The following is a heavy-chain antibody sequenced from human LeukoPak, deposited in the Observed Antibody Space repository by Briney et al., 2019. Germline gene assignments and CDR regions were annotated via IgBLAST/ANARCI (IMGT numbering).Heavy chain of an antibody. CDR2: ISAYNGNT. J-gene: IGHJ5*02. CDR3: ARVSGVVTDCSSTSCYYNWFDP. D-gene: IGHD2-2*01. CDR1: GYTFTSYG. Sequence: ASVKVSCKASGYTFTSYGISWVRQAPGQGLEWMGWISAYNGNTNYAQKLQGRVTMTTDTSTSTAYMELRSLRSDDTAVYYCARVSGVVTDCSSTSCYYNWFDPGAREPWSPSPQ. V-gene: IGHV1-18*01.